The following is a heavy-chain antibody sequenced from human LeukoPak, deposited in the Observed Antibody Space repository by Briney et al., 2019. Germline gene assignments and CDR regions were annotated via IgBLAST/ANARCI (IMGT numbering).Heavy chain of an antibody. CDR1: GFTFSSHA. J-gene: IGHJ6*03. CDR2: IYSSGST. Sequence: LRLSCAASGFTFSSHAMSWVRQAPGKGLEWLASIYSSGSTHSNPSLKSRVTISVDTSKNQFSLKLSSVTAADTAVYFCARRGGDRTVLGYYYYYMDVWGKGTTVTVSS. D-gene: IGHD2-8*02. V-gene: IGHV4-30-2*03. CDR3: ARRGGDRTVLGYYYYYMDV.